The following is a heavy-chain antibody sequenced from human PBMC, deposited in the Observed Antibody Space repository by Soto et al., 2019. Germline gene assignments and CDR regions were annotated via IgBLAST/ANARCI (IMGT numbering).Heavy chain of an antibody. CDR2: IYYSRST. CDR3: ARAWYYGGNTYYFDY. V-gene: IGHV4-31*03. CDR1: GVSISSPGNY. D-gene: IGHD4-17*01. Sequence: QVQLQESGPGLVKPSQTLSLTYPVSGVSISSPGNYWSWIRQHPGKGLEWIGYIYYSRSTYYNPSLESRVTISLDTSKNQVSLNLISVTAADTAVYYCARAWYYGGNTYYFDYWGQGALVTVSS. J-gene: IGHJ4*02.